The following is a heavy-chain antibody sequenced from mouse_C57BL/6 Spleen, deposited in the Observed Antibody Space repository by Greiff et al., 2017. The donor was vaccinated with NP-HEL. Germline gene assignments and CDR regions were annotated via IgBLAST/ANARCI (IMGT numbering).Heavy chain of an antibody. Sequence: VQLQQPGAELVRPGSSVKLSCKASGYTFPSYWMHWVQQRPMQGLEWIGNIDPSDSDTHYNQKFKDKATVTVDKSSSTAYMQLSSLTSEDSAVYYCARSDYADWGQGTLVTVSA. CDR2: IDPSDSDT. J-gene: IGHJ3*01. V-gene: IGHV1-52*01. CDR3: ARSDYAD. CDR1: GYTFPSYW. D-gene: IGHD2-4*01.